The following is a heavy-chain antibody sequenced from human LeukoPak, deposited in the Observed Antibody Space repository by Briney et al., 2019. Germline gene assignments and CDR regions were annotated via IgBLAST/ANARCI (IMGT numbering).Heavy chain of an antibody. CDR2: ISSSGSTI. CDR3: AELGITMIGGV. Sequence: GSLRLSCAASGFTFGSYWMNWVRQAPGKGLEWVSYISSSGSTIYYADSVKGRFTISRDNAKNSLYLQMNSLRAEDTAVYYCAELGITMIGGVWGKGTTVTISS. V-gene: IGHV3-48*04. J-gene: IGHJ6*04. CDR1: GFTFGSYW. D-gene: IGHD3-10*02.